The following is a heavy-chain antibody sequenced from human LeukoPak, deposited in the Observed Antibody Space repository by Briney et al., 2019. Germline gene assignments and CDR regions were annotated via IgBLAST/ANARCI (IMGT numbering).Heavy chain of an antibody. J-gene: IGHJ4*02. Sequence: PSETLSLTCTVSGGSISSYYWSWIRQPAGKGLEWIGRIYTSGSTNYNPSLKSRVTISVDTSKNQFSLKLSSVTAAGTAVYYCARLTYCSGGSCYRDYWGQGTLSPSPQ. CDR2: IYTSGST. CDR1: GGSISSYY. CDR3: ARLTYCSGGSCYRDY. V-gene: IGHV4-4*07. D-gene: IGHD2-15*01.